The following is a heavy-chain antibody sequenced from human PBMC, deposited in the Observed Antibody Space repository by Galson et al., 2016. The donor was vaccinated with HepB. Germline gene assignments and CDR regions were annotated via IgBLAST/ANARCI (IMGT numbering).Heavy chain of an antibody. V-gene: IGHV4-59*01. Sequence: SETLSLTCTVSGGSISSYYWSWIRQPPGKGLEWIGYVYYTGSTNYNPSLKSRVTISVDTSNNQFSLKLSSVTAADTAVYYCAGSGKYYDRDNWFDPWGQGTLVTVSS. CDR3: AGSGKYYDRDNWFDP. CDR2: VYYTGST. D-gene: IGHD1-26*01. CDR1: GGSISSYY. J-gene: IGHJ5*02.